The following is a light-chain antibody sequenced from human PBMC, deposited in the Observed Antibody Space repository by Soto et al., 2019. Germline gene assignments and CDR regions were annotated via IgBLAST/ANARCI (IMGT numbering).Light chain of an antibody. CDR2: DAS. CDR3: QQRSNWPVT. Sequence: EILFAQSPAPLSFSPGERATPSCRASQSVSSYLAWYQQKPGQAPRLLIYDASNRATGIPARFSGSGSGTDFTLTISSLEPEDFAVYYCQQRSNWPVTFGQGTRLEIK. J-gene: IGKJ5*01. V-gene: IGKV3-11*01. CDR1: QSVSSY.